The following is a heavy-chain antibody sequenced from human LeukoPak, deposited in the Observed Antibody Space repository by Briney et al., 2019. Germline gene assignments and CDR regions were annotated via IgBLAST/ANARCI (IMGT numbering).Heavy chain of an antibody. CDR1: GYTFTGYY. D-gene: IGHD2-2*01. Sequence: ASAKVSCKASGYTFTGYYMHWVRQAPGQGLEWMGWINPNSGGTNYAQKFQGRVTMTRDTSISTAYMELSRLRSDDTAVYYCARIVEGRYCSSTSCYPGQGDFDYWGQGTLVTVSS. V-gene: IGHV1-2*02. J-gene: IGHJ4*02. CDR3: ARIVEGRYCSSTSCYPGQGDFDY. CDR2: INPNSGGT.